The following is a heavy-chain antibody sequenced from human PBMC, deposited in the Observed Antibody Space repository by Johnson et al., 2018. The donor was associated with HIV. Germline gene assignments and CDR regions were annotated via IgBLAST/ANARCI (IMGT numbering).Heavy chain of an antibody. J-gene: IGHJ3*02. V-gene: IGHV3-53*01. CDR1: GFTVSNKY. Sequence: VQLVESGGGSIQPGGSLRLSCSASGFTVSNKYMSWVRQAPGKGLEWVAVIFSDTGTDYADSVKGRFTISRDRSKNLLYLEMNSLRAEDTAVYYCARDRGIYEGAFDIWGQGTMVTFSS. CDR2: IFSDTGT. CDR3: ARDRGIYEGAFDI. D-gene: IGHD3-3*01.